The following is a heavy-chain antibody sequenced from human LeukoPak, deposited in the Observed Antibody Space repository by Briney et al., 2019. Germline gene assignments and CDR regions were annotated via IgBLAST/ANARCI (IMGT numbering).Heavy chain of an antibody. Sequence: SETLSLTCAVYGGSFSGYYWSWIRQPPGKGLEWIGEINHSGSTNYNPSLKSRVTISVDTSKNQFSLKLSSVTAADTAVYYCARVVLLMGSPLDDAFDIWGQGTMVTVSS. CDR1: GGSFSGYY. CDR3: ARVVLLMGSPLDDAFDI. D-gene: IGHD2/OR15-2a*01. V-gene: IGHV4-34*01. CDR2: INHSGST. J-gene: IGHJ3*02.